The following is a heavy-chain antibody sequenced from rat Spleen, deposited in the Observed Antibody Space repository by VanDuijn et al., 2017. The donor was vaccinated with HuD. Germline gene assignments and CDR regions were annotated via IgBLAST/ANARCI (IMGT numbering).Heavy chain of an antibody. Sequence: EVQLVESGGGLVQPGRSLKLSCAASGFTFSDYYMAWVRQAPGRGLEWVATITHNDGNTYYPDSVRGRFTISRDNAQSTLYLQMNSLRSEDTATYYCTRENWVVDAWGQGASVTVSS. D-gene: IGHD3-6*01. CDR1: GFTFSDYY. V-gene: IGHV5-20*01. CDR2: ITHNDGNT. CDR3: TRENWVVDA. J-gene: IGHJ4*01.